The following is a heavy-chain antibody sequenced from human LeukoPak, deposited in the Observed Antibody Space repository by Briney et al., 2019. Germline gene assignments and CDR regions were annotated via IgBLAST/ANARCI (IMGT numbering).Heavy chain of an antibody. V-gene: IGHV4-59*01. CDR3: ASQLYYYDSSGYYGN. J-gene: IGHJ4*02. D-gene: IGHD3-22*01. CDR2: IYYSGST. Sequence: KPSETLSLTCTVSGGSISSYYWSWIRQPPGKGLEWIGYIYYSGSTNYNPSLKSRVTISVDTSKNQFSLKLSSVTAADTAVYYCASQLYYYDSSGYYGNWGQGTLLTVSS. CDR1: GGSISSYY.